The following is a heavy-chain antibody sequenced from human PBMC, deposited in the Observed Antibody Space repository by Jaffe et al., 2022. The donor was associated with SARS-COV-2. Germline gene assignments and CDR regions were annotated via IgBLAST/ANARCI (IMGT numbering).Heavy chain of an antibody. CDR3: ARVLLTDYDSSGFRGPNWFDP. J-gene: IGHJ5*02. Sequence: EVQLVESGGGLVQPGGSLRLSCAASGFTFSSYWMSWVRQAPGKGLEWVANIKQDGSEKYYVDSVKGRFTISRDNAKNSLYLQMNSLRAEDTAVYYCARVLLTDYDSSGFRGPNWFDPWGQGTLVTVSS. V-gene: IGHV3-7*03. CDR1: GFTFSSYW. D-gene: IGHD3-22*01. CDR2: IKQDGSEK.